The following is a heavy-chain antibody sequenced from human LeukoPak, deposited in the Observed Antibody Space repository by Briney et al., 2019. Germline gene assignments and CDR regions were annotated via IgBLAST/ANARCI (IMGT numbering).Heavy chain of an antibody. V-gene: IGHV1-18*01. CDR2: IRAYNGNT. CDR1: GYTFTSYG. J-gene: IGHJ4*02. Sequence: GASVKVSCKASGYTFTSYGISWVRQAPGQGLEWMGWIRAYNGNTNYAQKLQGRVTMTTDTSTSTAYMELRGLRSDDTAVYFCARDTHRREDHFDYWGQGTLVTVSS. CDR3: ARDTHRREDHFDY.